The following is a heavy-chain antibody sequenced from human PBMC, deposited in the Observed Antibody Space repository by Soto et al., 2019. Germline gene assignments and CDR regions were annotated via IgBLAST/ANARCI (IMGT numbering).Heavy chain of an antibody. CDR3: TKLWGYYFDS. Sequence: HPGGSLRLSCAASGFPFSRYEIHWVRQVPGRGLEWVAVIFTRGTAHYADSVTGRFTFSRDNSKRPLNLQLNNLRAEDTAVYYFTKLWGYYFDSWGQGTLVTVSS. V-gene: IGHV3-53*01. CDR1: GFPFSRYE. J-gene: IGHJ4*02. CDR2: IFTRGTA. D-gene: IGHD3-22*01.